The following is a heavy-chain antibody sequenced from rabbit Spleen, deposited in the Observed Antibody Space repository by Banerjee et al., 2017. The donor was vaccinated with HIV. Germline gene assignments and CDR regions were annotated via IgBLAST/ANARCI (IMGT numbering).Heavy chain of an antibody. J-gene: IGHJ4*01. CDR2: IYVVGSHDT. V-gene: IGHV1S45*01. CDR1: GFSFSSSW. Sequence: QEQLVESGGGLVKPEGSLTLSCTASGFSFSSSWGCWVRPDPGKGLEWIACIYVVGSHDTDCASWATGRFTISKTSSTTVTLQMTSLTVADTATNFCAREVYDDYDTYYFDLWGPGTLVTV. D-gene: IGHD2-1*01. CDR3: AREVYDDYDTYYFDL.